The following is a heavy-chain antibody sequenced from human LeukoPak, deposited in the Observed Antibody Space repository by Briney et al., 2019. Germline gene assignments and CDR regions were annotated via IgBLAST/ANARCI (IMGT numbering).Heavy chain of an antibody. V-gene: IGHV3-7*01. CDR2: IKQDGSEK. CDR1: GFTFSSYS. CDR3: ARRCGGDCYRSYAFDI. J-gene: IGHJ3*02. D-gene: IGHD2-21*02. Sequence: GGSLRLSCAASGFTFSSYSMNWVRQAPGKGLEWVANIKQDGSEKYYVDSVKGRFTISRDNAKNSLYLQMNSLRAEDTAVYYCARRCGGDCYRSYAFDIWGQGTMVTVSS.